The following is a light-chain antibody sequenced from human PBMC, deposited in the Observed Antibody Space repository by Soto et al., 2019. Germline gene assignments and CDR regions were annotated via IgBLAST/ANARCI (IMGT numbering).Light chain of an antibody. CDR2: DAS. Sequence: EIVLTQSPSTLSCSPAERATLSCRAIQSIRNSLAWSQQKPGQAPRLLIYDASNRDTGIPARFGGRGSGTDFTLTISSLEPEHFAVYYCQHRGDWPPGATFGQGTRLEIK. V-gene: IGKV3-11*01. CDR3: QHRGDWPPGAT. J-gene: IGKJ5*01. CDR1: QSIRNS.